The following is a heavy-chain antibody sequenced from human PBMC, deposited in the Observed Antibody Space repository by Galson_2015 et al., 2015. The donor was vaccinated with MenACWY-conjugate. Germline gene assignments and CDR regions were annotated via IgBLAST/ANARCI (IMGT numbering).Heavy chain of an antibody. CDR2: ISPDGSVT. V-gene: IGHV3-74*01. CDR1: GFTFNQYW. D-gene: IGHD5-24*01. J-gene: IGHJ5*02. Sequence: SLRLSCAASGFTFNQYWMHWVRQAPGKGLVWVSRISPDGSVTNYADSVKGRFTLSRDNAKNTLYLQMNSLRGDDTAVYYCIRGNDGYGRFDPWGQGTLVTVSS. CDR3: IRGNDGYGRFDP.